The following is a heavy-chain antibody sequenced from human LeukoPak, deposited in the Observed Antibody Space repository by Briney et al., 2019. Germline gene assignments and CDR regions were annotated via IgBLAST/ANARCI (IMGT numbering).Heavy chain of an antibody. V-gene: IGHV3-48*04. J-gene: IGHJ4*02. CDR3: ARYEWSGTPYYFEY. CDR1: GFTFSSYS. Sequence: PGGSLRLSCAASGFTFSSYSMNWVRQAPGKGLEWISDITSSSSTTYYADSVNSRFSATSDNAKNSLFLQKNSLRADDTAVYYCARYEWSGTPYYFEYWGQRTRLTVPT. D-gene: IGHD3-10*01. CDR2: ITSSSSTT.